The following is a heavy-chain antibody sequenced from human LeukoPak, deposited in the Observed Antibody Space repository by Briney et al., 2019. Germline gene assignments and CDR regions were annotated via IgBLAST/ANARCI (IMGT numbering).Heavy chain of an antibody. CDR1: GVTFSGHW. V-gene: IGHV3-7*01. Sequence: GGSLRLSCAASGVTFSGHWMSWVRQAPGKGLEWVANINQGGSDKYYVDSVKGRFTISRDNANNLLSLQTTSPSGEDTAVCSCTRARSRADDDWGPGTLVTVSS. CDR2: INQGGSDK. D-gene: IGHD6-25*01. CDR3: TRARSRADDD. J-gene: IGHJ4*02.